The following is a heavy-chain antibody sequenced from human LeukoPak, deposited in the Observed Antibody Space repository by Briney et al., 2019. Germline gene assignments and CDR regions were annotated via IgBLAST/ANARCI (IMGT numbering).Heavy chain of an antibody. CDR2: IYYSGST. Sequence: SETLSLTCTVSGGSISSYYWSWIRQPPGNGLEWIGYIYYSGSTNYNPSLKSRVTISVDTSKNQFSLKLSSVTAADTAVYYCARVSYYYDSSGPRAIDAFDIWGQGTMVTVSS. J-gene: IGHJ3*02. CDR3: ARVSYYYDSSGPRAIDAFDI. V-gene: IGHV4-59*01. D-gene: IGHD3-22*01. CDR1: GGSISSYY.